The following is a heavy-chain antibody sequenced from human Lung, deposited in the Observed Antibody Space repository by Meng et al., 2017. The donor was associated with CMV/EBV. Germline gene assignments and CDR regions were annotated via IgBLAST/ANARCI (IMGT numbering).Heavy chain of an antibody. Sequence: GGSXRLXCAASGFTFSAYSMNWVRQAPGKGLEWVSSISTTSTYIYYADSMKGRFTISRENAKNLLFLQINSLGVEDTAVYYCAGFGVAITNGLDVWGQGTTVTVSS. J-gene: IGHJ6*02. V-gene: IGHV3-21*01. D-gene: IGHD3-3*01. CDR2: ISTTSTYI. CDR1: GFTFSAYS. CDR3: AGFGVAITNGLDV.